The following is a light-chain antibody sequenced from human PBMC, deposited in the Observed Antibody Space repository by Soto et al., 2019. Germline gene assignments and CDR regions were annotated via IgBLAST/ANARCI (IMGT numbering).Light chain of an antibody. CDR1: HIVDTS. CDR3: QQTHSIPPT. CDR2: AAS. V-gene: IGKV1-39*01. J-gene: IGKJ2*01. Sequence: DIQINQSPSSLSSSVGDRVTVPCLTSHIVDTSLNWYQQKPGKAPKLLIYAASSVQSGVPARLSGSGSATFFTLTIHNLQPDDFATYFCQQTHSIPPTFGPGTKVDIK.